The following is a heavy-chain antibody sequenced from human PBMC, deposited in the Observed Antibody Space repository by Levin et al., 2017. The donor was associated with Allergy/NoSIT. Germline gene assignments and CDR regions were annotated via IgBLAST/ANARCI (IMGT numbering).Heavy chain of an antibody. V-gene: IGHV3-7*01. CDR1: GFTFTNYW. D-gene: IGHD5-12*01. J-gene: IGHJ4*02. Sequence: QTGGSLRLSCAASGFTFTNYWMSWVRQPPGMGLEWVANIKNDGSEKYFVDSVKGRFTISRDNAKNSLYLQMNSLRPEDTALYYCARGGGYGAYDLWGQGTLVTVSS. CDR3: ARGGGYGAYDL. CDR2: IKNDGSEK.